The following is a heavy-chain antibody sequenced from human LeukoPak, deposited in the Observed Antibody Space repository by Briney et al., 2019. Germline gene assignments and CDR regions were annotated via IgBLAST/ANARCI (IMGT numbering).Heavy chain of an antibody. J-gene: IGHJ4*02. CDR1: GGTFSSYA. Sequence: GASVKVSCKASGGTFSSYAISWVRQAPGQGLEWMGGIIPIFGTANYAQKFQGRVTITADKSTSTAYMELSSLRSEDTAVYYCARGREDSSGLLDYWGQGTLVTVSS. CDR2: IIPIFGTA. V-gene: IGHV1-69*06. D-gene: IGHD3-22*01. CDR3: ARGREDSSGLLDY.